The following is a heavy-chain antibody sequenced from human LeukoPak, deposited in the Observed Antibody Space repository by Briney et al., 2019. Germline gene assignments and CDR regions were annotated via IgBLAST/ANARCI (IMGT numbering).Heavy chain of an antibody. CDR2: IYTSGST. J-gene: IGHJ5*02. V-gene: IGHV4-61*02. D-gene: IGHD3-9*01. CDR3: ARDHYDILRGNQNWFDP. CDR1: GGSISSGSYY. Sequence: ASETLSLTCTVSGGSISSGSYYWSWIRQPAGKGLEWIGRIYTSGSTNYNPSLKSRVTISVDTSKNQFSLKLSSVTAADTAVYYCARDHYDILRGNQNWFDPWGQGTLVTVSS.